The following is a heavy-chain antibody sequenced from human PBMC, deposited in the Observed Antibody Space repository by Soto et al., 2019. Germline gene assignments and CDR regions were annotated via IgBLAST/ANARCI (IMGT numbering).Heavy chain of an antibody. CDR2: IIPIFGTA. J-gene: IGHJ6*02. Sequence: SVKVSCKASGGTFSSYAISWVRQAPGQGLEWMGGIIPIFGTANYAQKFQCRVTNTADESISTYYMELSRLRSDDTAVYYCARAAYDFWSGYPHGMDVWGQGTTVTVSS. D-gene: IGHD3-3*01. CDR1: GGTFSSYA. V-gene: IGHV1-69*13. CDR3: ARAAYDFWSGYPHGMDV.